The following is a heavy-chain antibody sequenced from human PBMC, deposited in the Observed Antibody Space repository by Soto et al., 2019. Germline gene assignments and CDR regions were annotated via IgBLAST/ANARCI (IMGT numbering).Heavy chain of an antibody. Sequence: PGKGVEWVGRIKSKINGGTADYAAPVQGRFAVSRDDSKNMVFLQMNSLKTEDTGIYYCTTESYSSITVVRLAYRGQGTAVTVSS. CDR3: TTESYSSITVVRLAY. D-gene: IGHD1-26*01. CDR2: IKSKINGGTA. V-gene: IGHV3-15*07. J-gene: IGHJ4*02.